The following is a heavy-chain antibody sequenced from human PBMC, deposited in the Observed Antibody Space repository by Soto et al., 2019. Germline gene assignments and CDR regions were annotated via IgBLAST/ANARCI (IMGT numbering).Heavy chain of an antibody. D-gene: IGHD3-10*01. Sequence: VQLVESGGGLVQPGGSLRLSCAASGFIFSGHWMSWVRQTPEKGLEWVANIKEDGSEKYYLDSVKGRFIISRDNAQNSLFLQMNTLRAEDTAVYYCVRLSRSPDALLSFGDQWGQGTLVTVSS. CDR3: VRLSRSPDALLSFGDQ. CDR1: GFIFSGHW. CDR2: IKEDGSEK. J-gene: IGHJ4*02. V-gene: IGHV3-7*03.